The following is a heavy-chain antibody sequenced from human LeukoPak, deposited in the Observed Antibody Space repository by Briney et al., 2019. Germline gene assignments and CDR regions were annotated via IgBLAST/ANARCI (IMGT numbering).Heavy chain of an antibody. V-gene: IGHV1-69*13. J-gene: IGHJ5*02. D-gene: IGHD3-22*01. Sequence: ASVKVSCKASGGTFSSYAISWVRQAPGQGLEWMGGIIPIFGTANYAQKFQGRVTITADESTSTAYMELSSLRSEDTAVYYCASGYYDSSGYSTWGQGTLVTVSS. CDR2: IIPIFGTA. CDR1: GGTFSSYA. CDR3: ASGYYDSSGYST.